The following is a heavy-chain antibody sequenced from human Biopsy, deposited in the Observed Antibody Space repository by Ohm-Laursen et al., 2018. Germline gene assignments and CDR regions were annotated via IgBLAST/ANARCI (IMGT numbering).Heavy chain of an antibody. CDR2: IKSDGTT. D-gene: IGHD1-7*01. V-gene: IGHV3-74*03. J-gene: IGHJ4*02. Sequence: SLRLSCAASGFTFSNYWMHWVRQPPGEGLVWVSRIKSDGTTMYADFVRGRFTLSRDNEKNTLDLQMNGLTVEDTAVYYCVRDGNYGQDQWGQGTLVTVSS. CDR1: GFTFSNYW. CDR3: VRDGNYGQDQ.